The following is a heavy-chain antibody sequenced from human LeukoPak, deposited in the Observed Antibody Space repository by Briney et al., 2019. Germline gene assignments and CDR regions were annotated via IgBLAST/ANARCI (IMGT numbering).Heavy chain of an antibody. Sequence: PSGTLSLTCAVSGGSISSNWWSWVRQPPGKGLEWIGEIYHSGSTNYNPSLKSRVTTSVDKSKNQFSLKLSSVTAADTAVYYCASIDTNYYYYGMDVWGQGTTVTVSS. D-gene: IGHD1-26*01. J-gene: IGHJ6*02. V-gene: IGHV4-4*02. CDR3: ASIDTNYYYYGMDV. CDR1: GGSISSNW. CDR2: IYHSGST.